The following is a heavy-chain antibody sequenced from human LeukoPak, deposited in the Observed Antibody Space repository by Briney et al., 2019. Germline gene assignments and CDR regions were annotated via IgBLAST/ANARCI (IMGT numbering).Heavy chain of an antibody. CDR2: INPNSGGT. CDR1: GYTFTGYY. CDR3: ARGEIDGPDFDQ. V-gene: IGHV1-2*02. D-gene: IGHD5-24*01. J-gene: IGHJ4*02. Sequence: ASVKVSSKASGYTFTGYYMHWVRQAPGQGLEWMGWINPNSGGTNYAQKFRGRVTMTRDTSITTAYMEVSGLRSDDTAVYFCARGEIDGPDFDQWGQGTLVTVSS.